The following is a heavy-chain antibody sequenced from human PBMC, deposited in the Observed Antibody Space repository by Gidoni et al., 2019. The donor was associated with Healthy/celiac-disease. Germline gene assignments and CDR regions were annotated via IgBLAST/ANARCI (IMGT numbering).Heavy chain of an antibody. Sequence: EVQLVESGGGLVQPGGSLRLSCAASGFTFSSYDMHWVRQATGKGLDWVSAIGTAGDTYYPGSVKGRFTISRENAKNSLYLQMNSLRAGDTAVYYCARGGVDYYYGMDVWGQGTTVTVSS. CDR1: GFTFSSYD. J-gene: IGHJ6*02. V-gene: IGHV3-13*01. CDR3: ARGGVDYYYGMDV. CDR2: IGTAGDT. D-gene: IGHD1-26*01.